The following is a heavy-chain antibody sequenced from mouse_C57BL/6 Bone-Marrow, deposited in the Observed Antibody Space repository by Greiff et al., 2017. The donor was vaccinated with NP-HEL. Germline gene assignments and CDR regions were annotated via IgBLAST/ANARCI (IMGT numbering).Heavy chain of an antibody. V-gene: IGHV1-26*01. CDR1: GYTFTDYY. CDR2: INPNNGGT. Sequence: VQLQQSGPELVKPGASVKISCKASGYTFTDYYMNWVKQSHGKSLEWIGDINPNNGGTSYNQKFKGKATLTVDKSSSTAYMELRSLTSEDSAVYYCARWTAQVSYAMDYWGQGTSVTVSS. CDR3: ARWTAQVSYAMDY. D-gene: IGHD3-2*02. J-gene: IGHJ4*01.